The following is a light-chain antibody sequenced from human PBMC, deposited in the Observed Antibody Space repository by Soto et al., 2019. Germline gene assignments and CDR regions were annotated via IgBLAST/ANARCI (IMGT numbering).Light chain of an antibody. CDR3: LQGSANPT. Sequence: EIVLTQSPPSLPVTPGEPASIACRSSQSLLHSNGYNYLDWYLQKPGQSPQPLIFLGSNRASGVPGRVRWRGLGTGFTLEIRRVEGGGVGVFFWLQGSANPTFGGRDKVEIK. CDR2: LGS. CDR1: QSLLHSNGYNY. J-gene: IGKJ4*01. V-gene: IGKV2-28*01.